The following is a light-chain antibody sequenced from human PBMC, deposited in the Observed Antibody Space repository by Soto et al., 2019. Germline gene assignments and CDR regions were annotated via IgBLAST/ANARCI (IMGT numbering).Light chain of an antibody. CDR2: GAS. V-gene: IGKV3-15*01. Sequence: EIVMTQSPATLSVSPGERATLSCRASQSITRNLAWYQQSPGQAPRLLIYGASTRATGIPARFSGSGSGTEFALTINSLQSEDLADYDGKQDNNWPMWTFGQGTKVDNK. J-gene: IGKJ1*01. CDR3: KQDNNWPMWT. CDR1: QSITRN.